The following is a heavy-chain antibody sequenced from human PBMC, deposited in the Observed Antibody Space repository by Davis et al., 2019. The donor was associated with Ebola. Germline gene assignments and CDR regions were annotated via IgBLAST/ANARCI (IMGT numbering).Heavy chain of an antibody. CDR2: IYPSDSDT. J-gene: IGHJ4*02. CDR3: ARLGTRSFDY. D-gene: IGHD2-2*01. V-gene: IGHV5-51*01. Sequence: GGSLRLSCKGSGYSFTSYWIGWVRQMPGKGLEWMGIIYPSDSDTRYSPSFQGHVTFSVDKSITTAYLQWSSLKASDTATYYCARLGTRSFDYWGQGTLVTVSS. CDR1: GYSFTSYW.